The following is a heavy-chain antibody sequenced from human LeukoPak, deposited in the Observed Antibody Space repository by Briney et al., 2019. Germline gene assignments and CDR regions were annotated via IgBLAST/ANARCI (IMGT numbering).Heavy chain of an antibody. D-gene: IGHD3-16*01. CDR2: VYYTGNT. CDR3: ARLLRLGESSLDYFDY. Sequence: PSETLSLTCTVSGGSISSRPFYWGWIRQPPGKGLEWIGSVYYTGNTYYNPSLESRVTISVDTSKNQFSLKLSSVTAADTAFYYCARLLRLGESSLDYFDYWGQGTLVTVSS. J-gene: IGHJ4*02. V-gene: IGHV4-39*01. CDR1: GGSISSRPFY.